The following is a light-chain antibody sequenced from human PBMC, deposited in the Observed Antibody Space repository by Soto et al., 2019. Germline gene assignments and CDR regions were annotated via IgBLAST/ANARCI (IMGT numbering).Light chain of an antibody. J-gene: IGKJ1*01. V-gene: IGKV3-20*01. Sequence: IVLTQSPGTLSLSPGERATLSCRASQNVGSRYLAWYQQKPGQAPRLLIYGTSNRATGIPDRFSGSASGTDFSLTISSLEPGDLAVYYCQQYGSSPRTFGQGTKVEIK. CDR1: QNVGSRY. CDR3: QQYGSSPRT. CDR2: GTS.